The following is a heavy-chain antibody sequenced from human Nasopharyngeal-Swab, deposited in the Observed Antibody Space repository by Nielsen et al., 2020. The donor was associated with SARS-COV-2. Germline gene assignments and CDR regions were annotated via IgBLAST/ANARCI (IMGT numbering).Heavy chain of an antibody. CDR1: GYTFTGYY. Sequence: ASVKVSCKASGYTFTGYYMHWVRQAPGQGLEWMGWINPNSGGTNYAQKFQGRVTMTRDTSISTAYMELSRLRSDDTAVYYCARDLPYDYGVTIDWGETNGDIGGMDIWGQGTTVTVSS. CDR3: ARDLPYDYGVTIDWGETNGDIGGMDI. J-gene: IGHJ6*02. D-gene: IGHD4-17*01. CDR2: INPNSGGT. V-gene: IGHV1-2*02.